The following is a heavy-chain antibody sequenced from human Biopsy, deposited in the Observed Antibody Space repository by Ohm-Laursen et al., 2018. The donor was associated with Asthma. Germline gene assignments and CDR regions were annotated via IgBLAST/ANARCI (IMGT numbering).Heavy chain of an antibody. V-gene: IGHV4-31*03. J-gene: IGHJ6*02. CDR1: GYSISNGGYY. Sequence: SQTLSLTCCVSGYSISNGGYYWTWVRQRPGKGLEWIGNIYHRGNTKCNPSLKSRLSFSVDTSKNQFSLKLSSVTAADTAIYFCARDYYDFWNRSVYTYFGMDVWGRGTTVVVSS. D-gene: IGHD3-3*01. CDR2: IYHRGNT. CDR3: ARDYYDFWNRSVYTYFGMDV.